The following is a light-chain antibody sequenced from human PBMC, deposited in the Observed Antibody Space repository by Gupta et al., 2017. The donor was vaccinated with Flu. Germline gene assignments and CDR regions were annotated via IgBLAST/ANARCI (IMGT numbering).Light chain of an antibody. J-gene: IGLJ2*01. CDR3: QAWDSTTVG. V-gene: IGLV3-1*01. CDR2: QDS. CDR1: ELGDKY. Sequence: SYELTQPPSVSVSAGQTASISCSGHELGDKYTFWYQQKAGQSPVVVIYQDSKRPSGIPERFSGSSSGNTATLTISGTQPMDEADYYCQAWDSTTVGFGGGTKVTVL.